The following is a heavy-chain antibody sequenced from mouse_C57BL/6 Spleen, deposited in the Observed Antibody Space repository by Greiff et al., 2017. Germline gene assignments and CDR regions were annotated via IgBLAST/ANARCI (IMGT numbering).Heavy chain of an antibody. V-gene: IGHV1-55*01. CDR1: GYTFTSYW. J-gene: IGHJ3*01. CDR3: ARWNYGSSHLFAY. D-gene: IGHD1-1*01. CDR2: IYPGSGST. Sequence: VQLQQSGAELVKPGASVKMSCKASGYTFTSYWITWVKQRPGQGLEWIGDIYPGSGSTNYNEKFKSKATLTVDTSSSTAYMQISSLTSEDAAVYYCARWNYGSSHLFAYGGQGTLVTVSA.